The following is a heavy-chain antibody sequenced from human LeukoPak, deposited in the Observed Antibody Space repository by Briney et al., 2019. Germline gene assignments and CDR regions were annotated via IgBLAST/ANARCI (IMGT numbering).Heavy chain of an antibody. D-gene: IGHD7-27*01. Sequence: ASVKASCKASGYTFTSYAMHWVRQAPGQGLEWMGGIIPIFGTANYAQKFQGRVTITADESTSTAYMELSSLRSEDTAVYYCARGNPGDYWGQGTLVTVSS. V-gene: IGHV1-69*13. CDR3: ARGNPGDY. CDR1: GYTFTSYA. CDR2: IIPIFGTA. J-gene: IGHJ4*02.